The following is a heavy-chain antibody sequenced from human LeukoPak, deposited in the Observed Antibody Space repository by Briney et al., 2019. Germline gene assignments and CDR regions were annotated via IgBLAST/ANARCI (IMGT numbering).Heavy chain of an antibody. Sequence: ASVKVSCKASGYTFTGYYMHWVRQAPGQGLEWMGWINPNSGGTNYAQKFQGWVTMTRDTSISTAYMELSSLRSEDTAVYYCARDRDIVGIDYWGQGTLVTVSS. J-gene: IGHJ4*02. CDR3: ARDRDIVGIDY. V-gene: IGHV1-2*04. CDR1: GYTFTGYY. CDR2: INPNSGGT. D-gene: IGHD1-26*01.